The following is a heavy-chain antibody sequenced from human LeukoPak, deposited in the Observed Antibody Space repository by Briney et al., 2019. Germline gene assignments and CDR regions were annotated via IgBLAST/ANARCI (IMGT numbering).Heavy chain of an antibody. CDR1: GFTFSSYG. CDR2: ISYDGSSK. V-gene: IGHV3-30*03. J-gene: IGHJ4*02. D-gene: IGHD2/OR15-2a*01. Sequence: GKSLRLSCAASGFTFSSYGMHWVRQAPGKGLEWVAVISYDGSSKYYIDSVKGRFTISRDNSKNTLYLQMNSLRAEDTAVYYCARGENSKTYPVSGYWGQGTLVTVSS. CDR3: ARGENSKTYPVSGY.